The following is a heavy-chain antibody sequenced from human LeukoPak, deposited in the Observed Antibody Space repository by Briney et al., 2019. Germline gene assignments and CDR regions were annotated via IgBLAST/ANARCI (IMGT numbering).Heavy chain of an antibody. V-gene: IGHV3-21*01. CDR2: ISSSSSYI. CDR3: AREIRGIELWYFDY. D-gene: IGHD5-18*01. J-gene: IGHJ4*02. Sequence: GGALRLSCAASGFTFSSYSMNWVRQAPGKGLEWVSSISSSSSYIYYADSVKGRFTISRDNAQHSLSLQMNGLRAQDTAVYYCAREIRGIELWYFDYWGQGTLVTVSS. CDR1: GFTFSSYS.